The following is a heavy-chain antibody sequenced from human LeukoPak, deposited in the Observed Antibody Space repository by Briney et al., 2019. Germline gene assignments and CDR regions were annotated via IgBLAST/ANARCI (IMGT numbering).Heavy chain of an antibody. J-gene: IGHJ4*02. Sequence: ASVKVSCKASGYTFTSYGISWVRQAPGQGLEWMGWISAYNGKTNHAQNFQGRVTRTTDTSTSTAYMELRSLRSDDTAVYYCARDGKQQLGFDYWGQGTLVTVSS. CDR2: ISAYNGKT. CDR3: ARDGKQQLGFDY. CDR1: GYTFTSYG. D-gene: IGHD6-13*01. V-gene: IGHV1-18*01.